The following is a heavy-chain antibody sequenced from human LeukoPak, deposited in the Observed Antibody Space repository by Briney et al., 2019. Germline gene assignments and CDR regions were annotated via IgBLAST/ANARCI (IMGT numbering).Heavy chain of an antibody. D-gene: IGHD6-19*01. V-gene: IGHV4-39*01. CDR2: IYYSGIT. J-gene: IGHJ4*02. CDR1: GGSTSSSSYY. CDR3: ARLSVSSGWDLDY. Sequence: SETLSLTCSVSGGSTSSSSYYWGWIRQPPGKGLEWIGSIYYSGITYYNPSLKSRVTISVDTSKNQFSLKLSSVTAADTAVYYCARLSVSSGWDLDYWGKGTLVTVSS.